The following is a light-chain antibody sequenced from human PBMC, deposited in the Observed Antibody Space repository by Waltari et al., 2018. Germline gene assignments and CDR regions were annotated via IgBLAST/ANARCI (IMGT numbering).Light chain of an antibody. CDR3: QVWDSSTAV. CDR1: KIGGKN. V-gene: IGLV3-9*01. J-gene: IGLJ7*01. Sequence: SYDLTQPLPVSVALGQTARITCGGNKIGGKNVHWYQQKPGQATLLVIYRDKNRPSRIPERFSGSNSENTATLTITGAQGADEADYYCQVWDSSTAVFGGGTQLTVL. CDR2: RDK.